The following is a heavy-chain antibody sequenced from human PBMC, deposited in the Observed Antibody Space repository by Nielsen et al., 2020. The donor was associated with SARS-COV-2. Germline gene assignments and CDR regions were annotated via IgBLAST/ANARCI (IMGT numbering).Heavy chain of an antibody. CDR3: ARDRPPEYYYDSSGYSFDY. D-gene: IGHD3-22*01. CDR1: GYSITSCYS. Sequence: SETLSLTCTVSGYSITSCYSWGSTRQPPGKGLEWIGSISHSGRTFYNPSLTSRVTISVDTSKNQFSLTLSSVTAADTAVYYCARDRPPEYYYDSSGYSFDYWGQGTLVTVSS. V-gene: IGHV4-38-2*02. J-gene: IGHJ4*02. CDR2: ISHSGRT.